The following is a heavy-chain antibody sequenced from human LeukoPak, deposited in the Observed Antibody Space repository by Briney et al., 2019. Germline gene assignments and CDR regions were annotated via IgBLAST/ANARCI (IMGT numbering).Heavy chain of an antibody. V-gene: IGHV3-21*03. Sequence: GGSLRLSCAASGFTFSSYSMNWVRQAPGKGLEWVSYISSSSTYIYYADSVKGRFTISRDNDQHSLYLQMNSLRAKDTDVYYCAREIVGGTSYWGQGTLVTVSS. CDR3: AREIVGGTSY. CDR1: GFTFSSYS. CDR2: ISSSSTYI. J-gene: IGHJ4*02. D-gene: IGHD1-26*01.